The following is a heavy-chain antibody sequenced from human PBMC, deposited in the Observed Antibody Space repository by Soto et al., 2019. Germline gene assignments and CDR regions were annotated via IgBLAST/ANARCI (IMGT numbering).Heavy chain of an antibody. CDR1: GYTFTRSG. Sequence: ASVKVSCKASGYTFTRSGISWVRQAPGQGLEWLGWINPDNGNTNYAQHLQGRVSLTTDTSTSTAYMDLRSLRSEDTAVYYCATPSQITIFGEARFIGGFDYWGQRTLVTVSS. J-gene: IGHJ4*02. CDR2: INPDNGNT. CDR3: ATPSQITIFGEARFIGGFDY. D-gene: IGHD3-3*01. V-gene: IGHV1-18*01.